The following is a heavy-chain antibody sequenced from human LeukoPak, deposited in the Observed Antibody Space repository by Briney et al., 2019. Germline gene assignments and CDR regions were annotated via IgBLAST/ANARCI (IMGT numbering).Heavy chain of an antibody. CDR2: IYYSAST. Sequence: PSQTLSLTCADSGGSISRADYYWGCIRQPPGKGREWIGYIYYSASTYNNPSLRTRSTTSVNTSKSQFSLKLSSVTAADTAVYYCARSGCYCYDSSGYYYGYWGQGTLVTVSS. CDR1: GGSISRADYY. V-gene: IGHV4-30-4*01. D-gene: IGHD3-22*01. CDR3: ARSGCYCYDSSGYYYGY. J-gene: IGHJ4*02.